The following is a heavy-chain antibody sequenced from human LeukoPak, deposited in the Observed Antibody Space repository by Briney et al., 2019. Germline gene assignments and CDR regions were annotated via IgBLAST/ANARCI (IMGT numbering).Heavy chain of an antibody. CDR1: GFTFSRNV. V-gene: IGHV3-21*01. D-gene: IGHD3-10*01. J-gene: IGHJ4*02. Sequence: GGSLRLSCAASGFTFSRNVMRWVRQTPGKGLEWVSAISSSSSYIYYADSVKGRFTISRDNAKNSLYLQMNSLRAEDTAVYYCARDLTMVRGVIFYDYWGQGTLVTVSS. CDR2: ISSSSSYI. CDR3: ARDLTMVRGVIFYDY.